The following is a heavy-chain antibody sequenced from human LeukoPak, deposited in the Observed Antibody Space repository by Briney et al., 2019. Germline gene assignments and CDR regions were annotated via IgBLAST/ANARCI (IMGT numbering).Heavy chain of an antibody. J-gene: IGHJ2*01. Sequence: ASVKVSCKTSGYTFTRHGISWVRQAPGQGLEWMGWISGYNGDTIYAQHFQGRVALTTDTSTNTSYMELRSLRSDDTAVYYCARDPSNTSGWYQYFDLWGRGTLVTVSS. D-gene: IGHD6-19*01. CDR1: GYTFTRHG. CDR3: ARDPSNTSGWYQYFDL. CDR2: ISGYNGDT. V-gene: IGHV1-18*01.